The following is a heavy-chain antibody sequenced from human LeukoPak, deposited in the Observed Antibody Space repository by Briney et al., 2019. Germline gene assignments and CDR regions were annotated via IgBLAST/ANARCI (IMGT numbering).Heavy chain of an antibody. D-gene: IGHD3-22*01. Sequence: GGSLRLSCAASGFTFSSYGMHWVRQAPGKGLEWVAVIWYNGSNKYYADSVKGRFTISRDNSKNTLYPQMNSLRAEDTAVYYCAKDRPDYDRGYNWFDPWGQGTLVTVSS. J-gene: IGHJ5*02. CDR1: GFTFSSYG. CDR3: AKDRPDYDRGYNWFDP. V-gene: IGHV3-33*06. CDR2: IWYNGSNK.